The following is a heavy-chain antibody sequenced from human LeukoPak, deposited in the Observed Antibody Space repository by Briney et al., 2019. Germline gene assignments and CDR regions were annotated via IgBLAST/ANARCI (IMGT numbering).Heavy chain of an antibody. CDR1: DFSFITYA. J-gene: IGHJ4*02. D-gene: IGHD3-10*01. CDR2: ITGRGDAT. Sequence: GGSLRLSCAGSDFSFITYAMSWVRQAPGKGLEWVSTITGRGDATYYADSVKGRFTISRDHSKNTLYLQMNSLRADDTAVYYCARDSSMLRGPLVIYYFDFWGQGTLVTVSS. V-gene: IGHV3-23*01. CDR3: ARDSSMLRGPLVIYYFDF.